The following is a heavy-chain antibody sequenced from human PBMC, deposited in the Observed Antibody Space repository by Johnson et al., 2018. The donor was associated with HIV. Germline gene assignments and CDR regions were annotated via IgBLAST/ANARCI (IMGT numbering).Heavy chain of an antibody. CDR1: RFTFSSYG. D-gene: IGHD2-21*02. CDR2: IWYDGTNK. Sequence: QLVESGGGVVQPGRSLRLSCAASRFTFSSYGMHWVRQAPGKGLEWVAVIWYDGTNKYYGDSVKGRFTISRDNSKNTLFLQMNSLRAEDTAVYYCAKDLGWGLGDDAFDIWGQGTMVTVSS. CDR3: AKDLGWGLGDDAFDI. J-gene: IGHJ3*02. V-gene: IGHV3-33*06.